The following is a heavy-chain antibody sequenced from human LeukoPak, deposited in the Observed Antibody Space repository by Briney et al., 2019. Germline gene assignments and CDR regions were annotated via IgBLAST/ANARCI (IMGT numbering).Heavy chain of an antibody. Sequence: SETLSLTCTVSGGSISSSPFYWGWIRQPPGEGLEWIGSIYYSGSTYYNPSLKSRVTISLDTSKNQFSLKLSSVTAADTAVYYCVRDSDASSGDWFDPWGQGTLVTVSS. J-gene: IGHJ5*01. V-gene: IGHV4-39*07. D-gene: IGHD6-6*01. CDR3: VRDSDASSGDWFDP. CDR1: GGSISSSPFY. CDR2: IYYSGST.